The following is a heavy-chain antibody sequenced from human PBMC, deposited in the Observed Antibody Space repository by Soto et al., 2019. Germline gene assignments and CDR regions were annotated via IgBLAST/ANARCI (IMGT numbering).Heavy chain of an antibody. V-gene: IGHV4-39*01. Sequence: QLHLQESGPGLVKPSETLSLSCIVSGGSISRSPYSWAWLRQPPGQGLEWIGTIFYSGNNYYSASLESRVSISVDTSKEQFSLKVRSVTAADTAVYYCARHAAARRADVVAFQVWGQGTPVTVSS. CDR1: GGSISRSPYS. CDR3: ARHAAARRADVVAFQV. CDR2: IFYSGNN. D-gene: IGHD5-18*01. J-gene: IGHJ3*01.